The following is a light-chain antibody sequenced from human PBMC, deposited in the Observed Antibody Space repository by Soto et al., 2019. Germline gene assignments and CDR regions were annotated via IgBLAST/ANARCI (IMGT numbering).Light chain of an antibody. Sequence: SYELTQPPSVSVAPGKTARITCGGNNIGSKSVYWYQQKPGQAPVLVIYYDSDRPSGIPERFSGSNSGNTATLTISRVEAGDEADYYCQVWDSSSDHLYVFGTGTKLTVL. CDR2: YDS. V-gene: IGLV3-21*04. J-gene: IGLJ1*01. CDR1: NIGSKS. CDR3: QVWDSSSDHLYV.